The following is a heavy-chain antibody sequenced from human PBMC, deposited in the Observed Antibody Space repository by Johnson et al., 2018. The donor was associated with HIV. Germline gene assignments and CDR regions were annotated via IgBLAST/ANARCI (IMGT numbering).Heavy chain of an antibody. CDR1: GFTFSSYW. V-gene: IGHV3-7*01. CDR3: ARDRGFGVVLINAFDL. Sequence: VQLVESGGGLVQPGGSLRLSCAASGFTFSSYWMSWVRQAPGKGLEWVANIKQDGSEKYYVDSVKGRFTISRDNSKNTLYLQMNSLRAEDTAVYYCARDRGFGVVLINAFDLWGQGTMVTVSS. CDR2: IKQDGSEK. J-gene: IGHJ3*01. D-gene: IGHD3-3*01.